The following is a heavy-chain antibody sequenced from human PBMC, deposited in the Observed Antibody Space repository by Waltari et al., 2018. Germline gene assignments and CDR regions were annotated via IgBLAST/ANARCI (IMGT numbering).Heavy chain of an antibody. CDR3: AREGAVAVAGGFDY. Sequence: QVQLVQSGAEVKKPGSSVKVSCKASGGTFSSYAISWVRQAAGQGLEWMGGIIPIFGTANDAQKVQGRVTITADESTSTAYMELSSLRSEDTAVYYCAREGAVAVAGGFDYWGQGTLVTVSS. V-gene: IGHV1-69*01. CDR1: GGTFSSYA. CDR2: IIPIFGTA. D-gene: IGHD6-19*01. J-gene: IGHJ4*02.